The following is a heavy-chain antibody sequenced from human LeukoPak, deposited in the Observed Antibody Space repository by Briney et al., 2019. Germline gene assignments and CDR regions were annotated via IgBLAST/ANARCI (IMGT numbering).Heavy chain of an antibody. J-gene: IGHJ4*02. CDR1: GFPFNTYW. V-gene: IGHV3-7*01. CDR2: IKPDGSEK. CDR3: ARAGVTWGYDY. D-gene: IGHD2-8*01. Sequence: GGSLRLSCAASGFPFNTYWMSWVRQAPGKGLEWVANIKPDGSEKYYVDSVQGRFTISRDNAKNSLYLQMNSLRAEDTALYYCARAGVTWGYDYWGQGTLVAASS.